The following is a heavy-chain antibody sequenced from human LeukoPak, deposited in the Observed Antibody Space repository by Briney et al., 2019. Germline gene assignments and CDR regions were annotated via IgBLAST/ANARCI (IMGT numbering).Heavy chain of an antibody. CDR2: IIPIFGTA. CDR1: GGTFSSYA. Sequence: SVKVSCKASGGTFSSYAISWVRQAPGQGLEWMGGIIPIFGTANYAQKFQGRVTITTDESTSTAYMELSSLRSEDTAVYYCARGPDIAAAGTYVDVWGKGTTVIVSS. CDR3: ARGPDIAAAGTYVDV. D-gene: IGHD6-13*01. V-gene: IGHV1-69*05. J-gene: IGHJ6*03.